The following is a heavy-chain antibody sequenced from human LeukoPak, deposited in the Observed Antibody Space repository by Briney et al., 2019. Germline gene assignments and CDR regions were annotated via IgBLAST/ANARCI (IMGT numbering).Heavy chain of an antibody. CDR2: ISSSGSTI. Sequence: PGGSLRLSCAASGFTFSSYEMNWVRQAPGKGLEWVSYISSSGSTIYYADSVKGRFTISRDNAKNSLYLQMNSLRAEDTAVYYCAKDQGGSSWLSWFDPWGQGTLVTVSS. J-gene: IGHJ5*02. CDR3: AKDQGGSSWLSWFDP. CDR1: GFTFSSYE. D-gene: IGHD6-13*01. V-gene: IGHV3-48*03.